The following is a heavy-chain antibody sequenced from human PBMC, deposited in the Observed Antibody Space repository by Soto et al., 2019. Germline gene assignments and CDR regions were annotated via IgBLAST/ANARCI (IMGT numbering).Heavy chain of an antibody. J-gene: IGHJ4*02. CDR3: ARGIVEMATISNFDY. Sequence: QVQLQESGPGLVKPSETLSLTCTVSGGSISSYYWSWIRQPPGKGLEWIGYIYYSGSTNYNPSLKSRVTISVDTSKNQFSLKLSSVTAAATAVYYCARGIVEMATISNFDYWGQGTLVTVSS. CDR2: IYYSGST. V-gene: IGHV4-59*01. CDR1: GGSISSYY. D-gene: IGHD1-26*01.